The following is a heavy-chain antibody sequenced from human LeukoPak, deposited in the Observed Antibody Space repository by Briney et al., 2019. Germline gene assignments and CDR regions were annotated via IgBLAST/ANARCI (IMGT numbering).Heavy chain of an antibody. CDR2: ISGDGGST. J-gene: IGHJ4*02. D-gene: IGHD3-16*01. V-gene: IGHV3-43*02. CDR1: GFTFDDYA. Sequence: GGSLRLSCAASGFTFDDYAIHWVRQGPGKGLEWISVISGDGGSTYYADSVKGRFTISRDNSKNSLYLQMNSLRTGDTALYYCAKDRDMITFGGTDYWGQGALVTVSS. CDR3: AKDRDMITFGGTDY.